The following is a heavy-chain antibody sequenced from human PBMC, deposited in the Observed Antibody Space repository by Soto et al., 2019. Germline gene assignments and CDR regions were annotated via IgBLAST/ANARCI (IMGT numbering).Heavy chain of an antibody. Sequence: LRLSWAACGFTLSSYWMSWVRQAPGKGLEWGANIKQDGSEKYYVDSVNVRFTISRDNAKNSLCLQMNSLRAEDTAVYYCARVNAILCFGYYNYYYVIYVWGHGPTVTVS. D-gene: IGHD3-10*01. CDR2: IKQDGSEK. CDR3: ARVNAILCFGYYNYYYVIYV. J-gene: IGHJ6*02. V-gene: IGHV3-7*01. CDR1: GFTLSSYW.